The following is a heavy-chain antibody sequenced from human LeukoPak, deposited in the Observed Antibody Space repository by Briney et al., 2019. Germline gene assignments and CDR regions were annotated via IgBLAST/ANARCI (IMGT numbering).Heavy chain of an antibody. CDR1: GGSISSSSYY. D-gene: IGHD4-17*01. V-gene: IGHV4-39*07. J-gene: IGHJ4*02. CDR3: ARVPTVTFFDY. CDR2: INHSGST. Sequence: SETLSLTCTVSGGSISSSSYYWSWIRQPPGKGLEWIGVINHSGSTYYNPSLKSRVTISVDTSKNQFSLKLSSVTAADTAVYYCARVPTVTFFDYWGQGTLVTVSS.